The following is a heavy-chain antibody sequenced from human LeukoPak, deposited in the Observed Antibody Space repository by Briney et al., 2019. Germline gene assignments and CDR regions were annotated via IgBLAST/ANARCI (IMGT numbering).Heavy chain of an antibody. CDR3: ARGRVNSSGGKYFDL. Sequence: PSETLSLTCAVYGGSFSGYYWSWIRQPPGKGLEWIGEINHSGSTNYNPSLKSRVTISVDTSKNQFSLKLSSVTAADTAVYYCARGRVNSSGGKYFDLWGRGTLVTVSS. D-gene: IGHD3-22*01. CDR1: GGSFSGYY. V-gene: IGHV4-34*01. J-gene: IGHJ2*01. CDR2: INHSGST.